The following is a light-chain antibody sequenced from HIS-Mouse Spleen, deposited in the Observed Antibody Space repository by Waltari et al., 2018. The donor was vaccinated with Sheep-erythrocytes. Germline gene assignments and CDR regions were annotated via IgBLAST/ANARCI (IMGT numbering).Light chain of an antibody. CDR1: SSDVGGYNY. J-gene: IGLJ1*01. Sequence: QSALTQPRSASGSPGQSVTISCTGTSSDVGGYNYVSWYQQHPGKAPKLMIYDVSKRPSGVPDRLSGSKSGNTASLTISGLQAEDEADYYCCSYAGSYNHVFATGTKVTVL. CDR3: CSYAGSYNHV. CDR2: DVS. V-gene: IGLV2-11*01.